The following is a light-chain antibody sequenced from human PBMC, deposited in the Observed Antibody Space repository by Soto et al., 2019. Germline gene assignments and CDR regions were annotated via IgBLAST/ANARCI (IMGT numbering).Light chain of an antibody. V-gene: IGKV3-20*01. Sequence: EIVLTQSPGTLSLSPGERATLSCRASQSVSSSYLAWYQQKPGQAPRLLIYGASSRATGIPDRFSGSGSGTDFTLTISRLEPEDFAVYYCQQYGSSPLITFGQGTRLDSK. CDR1: QSVSSSY. CDR2: GAS. J-gene: IGKJ5*01. CDR3: QQYGSSPLIT.